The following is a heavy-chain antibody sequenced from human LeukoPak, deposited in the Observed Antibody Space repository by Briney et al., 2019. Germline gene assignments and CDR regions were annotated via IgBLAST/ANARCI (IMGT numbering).Heavy chain of an antibody. J-gene: IGHJ3*01. CDR2: INHSGST. CDR3: AKASLDYTSAFNF. D-gene: IGHD2-2*02. CDR1: GGSFSGYY. V-gene: IGHV4-34*01. Sequence: SETLSLTCAVYGGSFSGYYWSWIRQPPGKGLEWIGEINHSGSTNYNPSLKSRVTISVDTSKNQFSLKLSSVTAADTAVYYCAKASLDYTSAFNFGGQGTMVTVSS.